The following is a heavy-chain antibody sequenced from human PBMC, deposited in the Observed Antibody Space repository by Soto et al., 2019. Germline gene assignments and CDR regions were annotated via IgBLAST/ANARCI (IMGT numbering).Heavy chain of an antibody. V-gene: IGHV3-23*01. J-gene: IGHJ5*02. CDR2: ISGSGGST. Sequence: GGSLRLSCAASGFTFSSYAMSWVRQAPGKGLEWVSAISGSGGSTYYADSVKGRFTISRDNSKNTLYMELSSLTSEDTAVYYCTRRLNTCYFDPWGQGTLVTVSS. D-gene: IGHD3-16*01. CDR3: TRRLNTCYFDP. CDR1: GFTFSSYA.